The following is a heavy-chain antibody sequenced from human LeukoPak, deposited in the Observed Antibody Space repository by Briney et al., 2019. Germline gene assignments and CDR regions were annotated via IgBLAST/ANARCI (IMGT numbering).Heavy chain of an antibody. D-gene: IGHD3-22*01. V-gene: IGHV4-34*01. CDR3: AGGRTMIVVVNKYYFDY. CDR2: INHSGST. Sequence: SETLSLTCAVYGGSFSGYYWSWIRQPPGKGLEWIGEINHSGSTNYNPSLKSRVTISVDTSKNQFSLKLSSVTAADTAVYYCAGGRTMIVVVNKYYFDYWGQGTLVTVSS. J-gene: IGHJ4*02. CDR1: GGSFSGYY.